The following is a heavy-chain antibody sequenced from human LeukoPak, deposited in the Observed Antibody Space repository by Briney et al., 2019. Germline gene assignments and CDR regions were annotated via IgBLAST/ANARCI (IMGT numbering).Heavy chain of an antibody. CDR2: ISCDGSNK. Sequence: GGSLRLSCAASGFTFTSYSIHWVRQAPGKGLEWVSVISCDGSNKYYVDSVKGRFTISRDNAKNTLNLQMNSLRAEDTAVYYCAKMRTPTAHSGDAFDIWGQGTMVTVSS. J-gene: IGHJ3*02. CDR3: AKMRTPTAHSGDAFDI. V-gene: IGHV3-30*18. CDR1: GFTFTSYS. D-gene: IGHD4-17*01.